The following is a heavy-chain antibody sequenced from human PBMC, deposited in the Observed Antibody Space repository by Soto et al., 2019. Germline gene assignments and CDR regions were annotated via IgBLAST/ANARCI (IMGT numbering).Heavy chain of an antibody. Sequence: GGSLRLSCAASGFTFSSYAMHWVRQAPGKGLEWVAVISYDGSNKYYADSVKGRFTISRDNSKNTLYLQMNSLRAEDTAVYYCARRPSNYVGRSYFDLWGRGTLVTVSS. CDR1: GFTFSSYA. V-gene: IGHV3-30*04. CDR3: ARRPSNYVGRSYFDL. CDR2: ISYDGSNK. D-gene: IGHD3-10*02. J-gene: IGHJ2*01.